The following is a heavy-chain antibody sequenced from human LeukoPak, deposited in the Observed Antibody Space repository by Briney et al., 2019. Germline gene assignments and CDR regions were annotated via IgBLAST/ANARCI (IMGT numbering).Heavy chain of an antibody. Sequence: ASVKVSCKASGYTFTSYGISWVRQAPGLGLEWMGWISAYNGNTNYAQKLQGRVTMTTDTSTSTAYMELRSLRSDDTAVYYCARDLPRLVGARRATDYWGQGTLVTVSA. CDR1: GYTFTSYG. CDR2: ISAYNGNT. D-gene: IGHD1-26*01. V-gene: IGHV1-18*01. CDR3: ARDLPRLVGARRATDY. J-gene: IGHJ4*02.